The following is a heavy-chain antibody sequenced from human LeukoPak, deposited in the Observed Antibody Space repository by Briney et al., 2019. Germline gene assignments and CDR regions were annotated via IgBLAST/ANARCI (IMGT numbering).Heavy chain of an antibody. CDR3: ARGEKELELPLAAATYYYYYMDV. V-gene: IGHV4-59*01. Sequence: PSETLSLTCTVSGGSISSYYWSWIRQTPGKGLERSGYIYYSGSTNYNPSLQSRVTISVDTSKNQFSLKLSSVTAADTAVYYCARGEKELELPLAAATYYYYYMDVWGKGTTVTVSS. CDR2: IYYSGST. CDR1: GGSISSYY. J-gene: IGHJ6*03. D-gene: IGHD1-7*01.